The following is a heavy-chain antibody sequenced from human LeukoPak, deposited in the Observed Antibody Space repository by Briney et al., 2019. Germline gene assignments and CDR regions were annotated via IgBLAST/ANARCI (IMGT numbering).Heavy chain of an antibody. CDR3: AQDLSYIGLDN. CDR2: FSASGST. CDR1: GVTVSNNY. Sequence: PGGSLRLSCAASGVTVSNNYMNWVRQAPGKGLEWVSAFSASGSTYYADSVKGRFTVSRDNSENMLYLQMNSLRAEDTAVYYCAQDLSYIGLDNWGQGTLVTVSS. J-gene: IGHJ4*02. V-gene: IGHV3-53*01. D-gene: IGHD2-15*01.